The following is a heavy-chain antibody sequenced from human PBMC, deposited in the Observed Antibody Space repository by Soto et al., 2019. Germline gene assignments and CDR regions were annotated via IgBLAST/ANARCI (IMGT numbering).Heavy chain of an antibody. J-gene: IGHJ4*02. V-gene: IGHV3-74*01. CDR2: IDSDGTGT. CDR1: GFIFTKYW. Sequence: GGSLRLSYAASGFIFTKYWMHWVRQVPGKGLVWVSRIDSDGTGTTYADSVKGRFTISRDNAKNTLYLQMNSLRAEDTAVYYCARTTYYVEVPHYWGQGSLVTVSS. D-gene: IGHD3-10*02. CDR3: ARTTYYVEVPHY.